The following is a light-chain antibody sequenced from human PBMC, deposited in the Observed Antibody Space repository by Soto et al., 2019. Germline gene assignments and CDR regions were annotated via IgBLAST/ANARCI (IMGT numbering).Light chain of an antibody. J-gene: IGKJ4*01. CDR1: QDINKW. CDR3: QQGKSFPLT. CDR2: TAS. Sequence: DIKMTQSPSSASASVGDRVTTTYRASQDINKWLAWYQQKPGLAPNLVIYTASRLHGGGPSRFSGSASGTDFTLTISSLQPEDVATYYCQQGKSFPLTFGGGTKVDIK. V-gene: IGKV1-12*01.